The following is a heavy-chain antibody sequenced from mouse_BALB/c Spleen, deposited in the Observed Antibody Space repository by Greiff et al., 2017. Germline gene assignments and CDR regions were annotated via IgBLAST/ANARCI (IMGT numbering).Heavy chain of an antibody. D-gene: IGHD1-1*01. Sequence: EEQGVESGPSLVKPSQTLSLTCSVTGDSITSGYWNWIRKFPGNKLEYMGYISYSGSTYYNPSLKSRISITRDTSKNQYYLQLNSVTTEDTATYYCARWDYYGGAMDYWGQGTSVTVSS. V-gene: IGHV3-8*02. CDR2: ISYSGST. CDR1: GDSITSGY. CDR3: ARWDYYGGAMDY. J-gene: IGHJ4*01.